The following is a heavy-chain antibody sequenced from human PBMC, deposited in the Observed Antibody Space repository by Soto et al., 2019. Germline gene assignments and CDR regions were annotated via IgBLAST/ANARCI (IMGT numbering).Heavy chain of an antibody. J-gene: IGHJ4*02. Sequence: QVHLVQSGAEVKKPGASVKVSCKGSGYAFTTYGITWVRQAPGQGLAWMGWISAHSGNTNYAQKLQGRVTVTRDTSTSTAYMELRSLRSDDTAVYYCARGRYGDYWGQGALVTVSS. CDR2: ISAHSGNT. CDR1: GYAFTTYG. D-gene: IGHD1-1*01. CDR3: ARGRYGDY. V-gene: IGHV1-18*01.